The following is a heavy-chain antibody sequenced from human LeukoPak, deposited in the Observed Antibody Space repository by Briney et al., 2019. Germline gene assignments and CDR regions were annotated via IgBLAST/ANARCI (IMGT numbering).Heavy chain of an antibody. V-gene: IGHV3-30*18. CDR1: GFTFSSYG. J-gene: IGHJ4*02. D-gene: IGHD3-10*01. CDR2: ISYDGSNK. CDR3: AKDLDYYGSGSYFDY. Sequence: GRSLRLSCAASGFTFSSYGMHWVRQAPGKGLEWVAVISYDGSNKYYADSVKGRFTISRDNSKNTLYLQMNSLRAEDTAVYYCAKDLDYYGSGSYFDYWGQGTLVTVSS.